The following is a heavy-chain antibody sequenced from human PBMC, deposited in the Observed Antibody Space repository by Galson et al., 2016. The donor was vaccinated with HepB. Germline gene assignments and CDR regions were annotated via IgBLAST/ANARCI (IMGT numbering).Heavy chain of an antibody. J-gene: IGHJ3*01. V-gene: IGHV1-2*02. CDR3: TRVGVGATGIDAFDV. D-gene: IGHD1-26*01. CDR2: INPNYGGT. CDR1: GYTFTGYY. Sequence: SVKVSCKASGYTFTGYYVHWVRQAPGQGLEWMGWINPNYGGTKYAQKFQGRVTMTRDTSISTAYMDLTSLRSDDTAVYYCTRVGVGATGIDAFDVWGQGTLVTVSS.